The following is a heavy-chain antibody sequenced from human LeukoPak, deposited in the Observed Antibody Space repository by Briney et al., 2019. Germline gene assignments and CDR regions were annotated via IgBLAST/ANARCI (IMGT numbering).Heavy chain of an antibody. V-gene: IGHV1-8*02. CDR1: GGTFSSYA. CDR2: MNPNSGNT. D-gene: IGHD4-17*01. J-gene: IGHJ4*02. CDR3: ARGMTTVTTFDY. Sequence: GSSVKVSCKASGGTFSSYAISWVRQATGQGLEWVGWMNPNSGNTGYAQKFQGRVTMTRNTSISTAYMELSSLRSEDTAVYYCARGMTTVTTFDYWGQGTLVTVSS.